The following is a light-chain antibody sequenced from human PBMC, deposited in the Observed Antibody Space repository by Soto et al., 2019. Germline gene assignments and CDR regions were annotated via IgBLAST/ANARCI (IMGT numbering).Light chain of an antibody. CDR2: GAS. CDR3: QHYAHNSPIT. V-gene: IGKV3-20*01. CDR1: HSVSSR. Sequence: EIVITDAPSTLSVSPGERGSLSCRASHSVSSRLAWYQQRPGQAPRLLISGASSRATGIPDRFSGSGSGTDFTLTISRLEPEDFALYYCQHYAHNSPITFCQGTRLEIK. J-gene: IGKJ5*01.